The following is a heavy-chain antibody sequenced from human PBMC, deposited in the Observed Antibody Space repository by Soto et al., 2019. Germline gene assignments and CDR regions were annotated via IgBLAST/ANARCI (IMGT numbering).Heavy chain of an antibody. D-gene: IGHD2-15*01. Sequence: ASVKVSCKASGYTFTSYDINWVRQATGQGLEWMGGINPNSGDTSYAQKFQGRVTMTRDTSTSTVYMELSSLRSEDTAVYYCARVYCSGGGCYGIDYWGQGTLVTVS. CDR1: GYTFTSYD. V-gene: IGHV1-8*01. CDR3: ARVYCSGGGCYGIDY. CDR2: INPNSGDT. J-gene: IGHJ4*02.